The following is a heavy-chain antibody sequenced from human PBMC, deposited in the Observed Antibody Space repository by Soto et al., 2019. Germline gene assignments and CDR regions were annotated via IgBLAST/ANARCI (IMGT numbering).Heavy chain of an antibody. D-gene: IGHD3-16*01. CDR2: ISYDGSNK. CDR3: AIDRELWYYGMDV. CDR1: GFTFSSYA. J-gene: IGHJ6*02. V-gene: IGHV3-30-3*01. Sequence: QVQLVESGGGVVQPGRSLRLSCAASGFTFSSYAMHWVRQAPGKGLEWVAVISYDGSNKYYADSVKGRFTISRDNSKNTLYLQMNSLRAEDTAVYYCAIDRELWYYGMDVWGQGTTVTVSS.